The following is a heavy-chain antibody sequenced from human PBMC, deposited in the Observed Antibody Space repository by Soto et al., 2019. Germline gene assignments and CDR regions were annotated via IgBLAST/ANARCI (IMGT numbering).Heavy chain of an antibody. CDR1: GFTFSSYA. CDR3: AKAQVATIFYYYYYMDV. Sequence: GGSLRLSCAASGFTFSSYAMSWVRQAPGKGLEWVSAISGSGGSTYYADSVKGRFTISRDNSKNTLYLQMNSLRAEDTAVYYCAKAQVATIFYYYYYMDVWGKGTTVTVSS. D-gene: IGHD5-12*01. CDR2: ISGSGGST. V-gene: IGHV3-23*01. J-gene: IGHJ6*03.